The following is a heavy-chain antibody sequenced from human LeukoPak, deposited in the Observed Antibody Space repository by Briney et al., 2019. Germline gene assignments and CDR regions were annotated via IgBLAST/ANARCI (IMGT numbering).Heavy chain of an antibody. CDR3: ARDDDYGMDV. CDR2: ISYDGSNK. Sequence: GRSLRLSCAASGFTFSSYAMHWVRQAPGKGLEWVAVISYDGSNKYYADSVKGRFTISRDNSKNTLYLQMNSLRAEDTAVYYCARDDDYGMDVWGQGTTVTVSS. J-gene: IGHJ6*02. CDR1: GFTFSSYA. V-gene: IGHV3-30-3*01.